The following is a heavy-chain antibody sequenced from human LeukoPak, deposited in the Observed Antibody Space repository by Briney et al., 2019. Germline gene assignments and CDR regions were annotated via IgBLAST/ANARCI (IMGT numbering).Heavy chain of an antibody. CDR2: ISYDGSNK. V-gene: IGHV3-30-3*02. J-gene: IGHJ4*02. CDR1: GFTFSSYA. D-gene: IGHD3-9*01. Sequence: PGGSLRLSCAASGFTFSSYAMHWVRQAPGKGLEWVAVISYDGSNKYYADSVKGRFTISRDNSKNTLYLQMNSLRAEDTAVYYCANEHYDILTGYYGYLDYWGQGTLVTVSS. CDR3: ANEHYDILTGYYGYLDY.